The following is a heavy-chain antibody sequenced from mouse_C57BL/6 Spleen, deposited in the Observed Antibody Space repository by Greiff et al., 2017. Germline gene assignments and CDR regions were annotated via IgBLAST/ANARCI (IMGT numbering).Heavy chain of an antibody. J-gene: IGHJ4*01. D-gene: IGHD4-1*01. Sequence: EVKLQESGPGLVKPSQSLSLTCSVTGYSITSGYYWNWIRQFPGNKLEWMGYISYDGSNNYNPSLKNRISITRDTSKNQFFLKLNSVTTEDTATYYCARVTEAMDYWGQGTSVTVSS. CDR1: GYSITSGYY. V-gene: IGHV3-6*01. CDR3: ARVTEAMDY. CDR2: ISYDGSN.